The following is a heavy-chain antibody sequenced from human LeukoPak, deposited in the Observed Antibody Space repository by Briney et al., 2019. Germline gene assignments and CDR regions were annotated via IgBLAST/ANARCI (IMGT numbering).Heavy chain of an antibody. CDR2: IVIANGNT. CDR1: GFTFARSA. J-gene: IGHJ4*02. Sequence: SVKVSCKASGFTFARSAVQWVRQARGQHPEWIGWIVIANGNTNYAQEFQERLTITRDMSTSTAYMELSSLRSEDTAVYYCAAEDDFLTGYYDFDYWGQGTVVTVSS. V-gene: IGHV1-58*01. D-gene: IGHD3-9*01. CDR3: AAEDDFLTGYYDFDY.